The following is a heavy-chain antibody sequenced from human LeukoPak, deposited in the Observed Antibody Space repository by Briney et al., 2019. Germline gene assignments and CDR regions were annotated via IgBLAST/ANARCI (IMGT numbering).Heavy chain of an antibody. CDR1: GYSFTSYW. J-gene: IGHJ5*02. CDR2: IYPGDSDT. V-gene: IGHV5-51*01. Sequence: GESLKISCKGSGYSFTSYWVGWVRQMPGKGREGMGIIYPGDSDTRYSPSLQRQGTISADKSISTAYLQWRSLKASDTAMYYCARPSDYYDSSGYSNWFDPWGQGTLVTVSS. D-gene: IGHD3-22*01. CDR3: ARPSDYYDSSGYSNWFDP.